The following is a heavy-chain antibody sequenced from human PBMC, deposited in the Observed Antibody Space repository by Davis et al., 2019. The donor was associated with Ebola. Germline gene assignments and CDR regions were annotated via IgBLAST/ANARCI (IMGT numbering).Heavy chain of an antibody. D-gene: IGHD4-17*01. Sequence: ASVKVSCKASGYTFTSYDIHWVRQAAGQGLEWMGWMNPNSGHTGDAQKFQGRVTMTRNTSISTAYMELSSLTSEDTAVYFCARITDYYGDSGYWGQGTLVTVSS. J-gene: IGHJ4*02. V-gene: IGHV1-8*01. CDR1: GYTFTSYD. CDR3: ARITDYYGDSGY. CDR2: MNPNSGHT.